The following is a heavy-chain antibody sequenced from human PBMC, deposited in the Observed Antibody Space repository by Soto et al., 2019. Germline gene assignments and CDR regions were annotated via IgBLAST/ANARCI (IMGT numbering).Heavy chain of an antibody. CDR2: TYYRSKWYN. D-gene: IGHD2-21*02. Sequence: PSQTLSLTCAISGDSVSSNSAAWNWIRQSPSRGLEWLGRTYYRSKWYNDYAVSVKSRITINPDTSKNQFSLQLNSVTPEDTAMYYCARQDVRVVTAHGAFDIWGQGTMVTVSS. J-gene: IGHJ3*02. V-gene: IGHV6-1*01. CDR1: GDSVSSNSAA. CDR3: ARQDVRVVTAHGAFDI.